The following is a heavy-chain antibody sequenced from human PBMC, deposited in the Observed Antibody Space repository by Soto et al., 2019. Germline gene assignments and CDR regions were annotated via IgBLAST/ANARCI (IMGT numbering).Heavy chain of an antibody. Sequence: SVKVSCKASGGTFSSDAISWVRQAPGQGLEWMGGIIPFFKATNYAQKFQGRVTITADESTRTAYMDLSSLKSEDTAVYYCARDLPLNYYDGTYYYYAMDVGGQGTTVTVSS. CDR1: GGTFSSDA. D-gene: IGHD3-16*01. CDR2: IIPFFKAT. J-gene: IGHJ6*02. CDR3: ARDLPLNYYDGTYYYYAMDV. V-gene: IGHV1-69*13.